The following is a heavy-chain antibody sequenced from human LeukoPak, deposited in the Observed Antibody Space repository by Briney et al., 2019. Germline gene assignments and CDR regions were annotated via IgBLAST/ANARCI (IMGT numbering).Heavy chain of an antibody. CDR2: FDPEDGET. CDR3: ARDGRGSRSSWFDP. V-gene: IGHV1-24*01. J-gene: IGHJ5*02. Sequence: ASVKVSCKVSGYTLTELSMHWVRQAPGKGLEWMGGFDPEDGETIYAQKFQGRVTMTEDTSTDTAYMELSSLGSDDTAVYYCARDGRGSRSSWFDPWGQETLVIVSS. D-gene: IGHD3-10*01. CDR1: GYTLTELS.